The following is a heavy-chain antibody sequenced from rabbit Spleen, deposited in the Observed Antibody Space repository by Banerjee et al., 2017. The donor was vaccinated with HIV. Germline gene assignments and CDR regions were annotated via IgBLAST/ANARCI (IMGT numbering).Heavy chain of an antibody. CDR1: GFSFSSRYY. Sequence: QPLEESGGDLVKPGASLTLTCTASGFSFSSRYYMCWVRQAPGKGLEWIACIYAGNSGDTYYASWAKGRFTISKTSSTTVTLQMTSLTAADTATYFCVREAGYAGYGDGNLWGPGTLVTVS. V-gene: IGHV1S40*01. J-gene: IGHJ4*01. CDR3: VREAGYAGYGDGNL. CDR2: IYAGNSGDT. D-gene: IGHD7-1*01.